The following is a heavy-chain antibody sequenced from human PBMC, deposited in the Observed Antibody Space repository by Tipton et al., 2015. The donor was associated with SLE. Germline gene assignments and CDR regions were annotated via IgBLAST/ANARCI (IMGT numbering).Heavy chain of an antibody. CDR3: ARGVVKRRYYYDSSGSNDY. V-gene: IGHV4-34*01. CDR1: GGSFSGYY. CDR2: INHSGST. D-gene: IGHD3-22*01. Sequence: TLSLTCAVYGGSFSGYYWSWIRQPPGKGLEWIGEINHSGSTNYNPSLKSRVTISVDTSKNQFSLKLSSVTAADTAVDYCARGVVKRRYYYDSSGSNDYWGQGTLVTVSS. J-gene: IGHJ4*02.